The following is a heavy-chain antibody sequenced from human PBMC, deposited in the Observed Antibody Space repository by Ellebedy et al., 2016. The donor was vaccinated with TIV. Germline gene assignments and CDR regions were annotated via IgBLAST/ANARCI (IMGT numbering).Heavy chain of an antibody. D-gene: IGHD3-10*01. CDR3: AGLWFGDSPRDNSDY. J-gene: IGHJ4*02. V-gene: IGHV3-30*02. CDR2: IRYDGSNK. CDR1: GFTFSAYG. Sequence: PGGSLRLSCAASGFTFSAYGMHWVRQAPGKGLEWVTYIRYDGSNKYYADFVKGRFTISRDNSKNTLFLEMNSLRAEDTAIYYCAGLWFGDSPRDNSDYWGRGTLVTVSS.